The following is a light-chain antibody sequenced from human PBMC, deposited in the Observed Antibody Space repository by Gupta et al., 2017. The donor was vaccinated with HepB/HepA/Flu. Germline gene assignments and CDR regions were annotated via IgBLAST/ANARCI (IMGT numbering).Light chain of an antibody. Sequence: QSVLTQPPSASGTPGQRVTISCSGSSSNIGSSHVYWYQQLPGTAPKLLIYRNNQRPSGVPDRLSGSKSGTSASLAISGLRSEDEAEYYCAAWDDSLSGQVFGGGTKLTV. CDR3: AAWDDSLSGQV. J-gene: IGLJ3*02. V-gene: IGLV1-47*01. CDR1: SSNIGSSH. CDR2: RNN.